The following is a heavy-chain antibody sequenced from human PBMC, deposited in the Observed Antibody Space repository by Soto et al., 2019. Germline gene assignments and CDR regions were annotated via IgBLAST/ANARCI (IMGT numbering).Heavy chain of an antibody. Sequence: GGSQRLSCAASGFTFRSYARSWVRQAPGKGLEWVSAISGSGGSTYYADSVKGRFTISRDNSKNTLYLQMNSLRAEDTAVYYCAGILEWLYLRYYYYMDVWGKGTTVTVSS. CDR2: ISGSGGST. V-gene: IGHV3-23*01. CDR1: GFTFRSYA. D-gene: IGHD3-3*01. CDR3: AGILEWLYLRYYYYMDV. J-gene: IGHJ6*03.